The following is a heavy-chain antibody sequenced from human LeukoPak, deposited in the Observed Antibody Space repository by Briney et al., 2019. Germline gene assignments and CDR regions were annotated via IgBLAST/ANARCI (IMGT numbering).Heavy chain of an antibody. CDR2: VNQGGSEK. J-gene: IGHJ4*02. D-gene: IGHD6-19*01. CDR3: VRDGSGYDY. V-gene: IGHV3-7*05. Sequence: GGSLRLSCAASRFTFSNYWMSWVRQPPGKGLEWVANVNQGGSEKYYLNSVKGRFTISRDNAKNSLYLQMNSLRADDTAIYYCVRDGSGYDYWGQGTLVTVSS. CDR1: RFTFSNYW.